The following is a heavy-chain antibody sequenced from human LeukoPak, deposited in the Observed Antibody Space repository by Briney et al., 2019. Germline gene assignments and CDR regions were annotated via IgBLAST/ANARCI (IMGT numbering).Heavy chain of an antibody. CDR3: ARETPRRGETRDGYR. D-gene: IGHD5-24*01. V-gene: IGHV3-7*01. Sequence: GGSLRLSCAASGFTFSSYSMNWVRQVPGKGLECLANIKEDGSETYYADSVKGRFTISRDNPKNLLFLQINSLRVEDTAVYYCARETPRRGETRDGYRWGQGTVVTVSS. CDR1: GFTFSSYS. J-gene: IGHJ4*02. CDR2: IKEDGSET.